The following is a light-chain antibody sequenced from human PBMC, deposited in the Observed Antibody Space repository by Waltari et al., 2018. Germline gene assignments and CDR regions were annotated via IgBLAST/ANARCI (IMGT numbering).Light chain of an antibody. J-gene: IGLJ2*01. CDR2: EGS. V-gene: IGLV2-23*03. Sequence: QPALTLPAAVSGSPGQPITISRTGTSSDVGSYNLVSWYQQHPGKAPKLMIYEGSKRPSGVSNRFSGSKSGNTASLTISGLQAEDEADYYCCSYAGSSTFVVFGGGTKLTVL. CDR3: CSYAGSSTFVV. CDR1: SSDVGSYNL.